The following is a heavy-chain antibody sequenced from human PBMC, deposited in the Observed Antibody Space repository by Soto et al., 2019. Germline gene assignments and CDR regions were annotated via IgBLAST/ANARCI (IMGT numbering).Heavy chain of an antibody. CDR2: IYYSGST. CDR3: ARRIYCSSTSCYAAEGNFDY. D-gene: IGHD2-2*01. J-gene: IGHJ4*02. CDR1: GGSISSSSYY. V-gene: IGHV4-39*01. Sequence: SETLSLPCTVSGGSISSSSYYWGWIRQPPGKGLEWIGSIYYSGSTYYNPSLKSRVTISVDTSKNQFSLKLSSVTAADTAVYYCARRIYCSSTSCYAAEGNFDYWGQGTLVTVSS.